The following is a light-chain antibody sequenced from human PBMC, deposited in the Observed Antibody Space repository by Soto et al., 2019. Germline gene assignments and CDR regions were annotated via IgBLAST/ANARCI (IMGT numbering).Light chain of an antibody. CDR2: STN. Sequence: QTVVTQEPSFSVSPGGTVTLTFGLTSDSVSTSYYASWYQQTPGQTPRMLIYSTNTRSSGVPDRFSGSILGNKAALTITGAQADDESDYYCVLYMGSGFWVFGGGTKLTVL. V-gene: IGLV8-61*01. CDR1: SDSVSTSYY. J-gene: IGLJ3*02. CDR3: VLYMGSGFWV.